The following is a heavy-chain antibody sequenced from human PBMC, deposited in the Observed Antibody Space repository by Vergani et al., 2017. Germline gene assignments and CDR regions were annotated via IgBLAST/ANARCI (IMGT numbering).Heavy chain of an antibody. D-gene: IGHD6-19*01. CDR3: AETTPYSSGWYSRCTVNY. J-gene: IGHJ4*02. CDR1: GFTFSSYA. V-gene: IGHV3-30-3*01. Sequence: QVQLVESGGGVVQPGRSLRLSCAASGFTFSSYAMHWVRQAPGKGLEWVAVISYDGSNKYYADSVKGRFTISRDNSKNTLYLQMNSLRAEDTAVYYCAETTPYSSGWYSRCTVNYWGQGTLVTVSS. CDR2: ISYDGSNK.